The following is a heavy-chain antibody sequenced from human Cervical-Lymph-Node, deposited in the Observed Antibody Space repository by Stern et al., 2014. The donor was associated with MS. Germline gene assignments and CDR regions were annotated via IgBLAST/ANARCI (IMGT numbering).Heavy chain of an antibody. V-gene: IGHV5-51*01. CDR2: IYPGDSDT. CDR3: ARRYYYDSSGYSPFDY. Sequence: VQLGQSGAEVKKPGESLKISCKGSGYSFTSYWIGWVRQMPGKGLEWMGIIYPGDSDTRYSPSFQGQVTISADKSISTAYLQWSSLKASDTAMYYCARRYYYDSSGYSPFDYWGQGTLVTVSS. J-gene: IGHJ4*02. CDR1: GYSFTSYW. D-gene: IGHD3-22*01.